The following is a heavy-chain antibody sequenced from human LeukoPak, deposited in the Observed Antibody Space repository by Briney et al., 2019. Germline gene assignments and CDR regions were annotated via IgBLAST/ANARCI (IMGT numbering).Heavy chain of an antibody. V-gene: IGHV3-21*01. CDR1: GFTFSSYS. J-gene: IGHJ4*02. CDR2: ISSSSSYI. CDR3: ARDSSDGSSWYYFDY. Sequence: PGGSLRLSCAASGFTFSSYSMNWVRQAPGKGLEWVSSISSSSSYIYYADSVKGRFTISRDNAKNSLYLQMNSLRAEDTAVYYCARDSSDGSSWYYFDYWGQGTLVSFPS. D-gene: IGHD6-13*01.